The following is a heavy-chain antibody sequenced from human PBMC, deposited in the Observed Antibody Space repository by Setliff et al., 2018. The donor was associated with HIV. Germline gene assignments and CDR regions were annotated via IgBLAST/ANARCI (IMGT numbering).Heavy chain of an antibody. Sequence: SETLSLTCIVSGGSIRSSSYYWGWIRQPPGKGLEWIGTIYYTGSTNYNPSLKSRVTMSVDTSKRQFSLKLDSVAAADTAIYYCARQSTVAAAGFDFWGQGTQVTVS. CDR1: GGSIRSSSYY. V-gene: IGHV4-39*07. CDR3: ARQSTVAAAGFDF. D-gene: IGHD6-13*01. J-gene: IGHJ4*02. CDR2: IYYTGST.